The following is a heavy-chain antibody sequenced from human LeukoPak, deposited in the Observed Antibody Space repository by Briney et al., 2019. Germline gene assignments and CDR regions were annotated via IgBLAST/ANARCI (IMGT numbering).Heavy chain of an antibody. Sequence: PGGSLRLSCAASRFTFSDYWMSWVRQVPGRGLEWVANVKPDGTEKYYVDSVKGRFTISRDNAKNSLYLQMNSLRAEDTAVYYCARYSWTATPWCWGQGTVVTVSS. CDR2: VKPDGTEK. CDR1: RFTFSDYW. D-gene: IGHD2-15*01. CDR3: ARYSWTATPWC. J-gene: IGHJ4*02. V-gene: IGHV3-7*01.